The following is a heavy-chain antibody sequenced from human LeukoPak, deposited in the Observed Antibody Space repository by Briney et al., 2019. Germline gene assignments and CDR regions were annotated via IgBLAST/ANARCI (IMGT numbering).Heavy chain of an antibody. CDR1: GFTFSSYA. J-gene: IGHJ4*02. V-gene: IGHV3-23*01. CDR2: ISGSGGST. Sequence: PGGSLRLSCAASGFTFSSYAMSWVRQAPGKGLEWVSAISGSGGSTYYADSVKGRFTISRDNSKNTLYLQMNSLRAEDTAIYYCAKDLEVRGVIITPFDYWGQGTLVTVSS. D-gene: IGHD3-10*01. CDR3: AKDLEVRGVIITPFDY.